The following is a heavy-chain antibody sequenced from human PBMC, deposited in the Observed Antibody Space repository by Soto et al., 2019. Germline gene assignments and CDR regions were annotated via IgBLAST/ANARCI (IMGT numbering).Heavy chain of an antibody. CDR3: ARVLTIFGVVTYYYGMDV. Sequence: QVQLVQSGAEVKKPGSSVKVSCKASGGTFSSYAISWVRQAPGQGLEWMGGIIPIFGTANYAQKFQCRVTITADESTSTAYMELSSLRSEDTAVYYCARVLTIFGVVTYYYGMDVWGQGTTVTVSS. CDR1: GGTFSSYA. V-gene: IGHV1-69*01. J-gene: IGHJ6*02. CDR2: IIPIFGTA. D-gene: IGHD3-3*01.